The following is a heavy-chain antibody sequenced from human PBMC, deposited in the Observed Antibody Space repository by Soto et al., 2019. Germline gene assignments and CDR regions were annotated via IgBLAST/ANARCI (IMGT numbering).Heavy chain of an antibody. CDR3: XXXXXXDYGY. CDR2: ISTYNGNT. J-gene: IGHJ4*02. CDR1: GYTFTSNG. D-gene: IGHD4-17*01. V-gene: IGHV1-18*01. Sequence: QVQLVQSGAEVKKPGTSVKVSCKASGYTFTSNGISWVRQAPGQGLEWMGWISTYNGNTNYAQKHQGRVTMTRDTSTSIAYMELRDLRSXXXXXXXXXXXXXXDYGYWGQGSLVTVSS.